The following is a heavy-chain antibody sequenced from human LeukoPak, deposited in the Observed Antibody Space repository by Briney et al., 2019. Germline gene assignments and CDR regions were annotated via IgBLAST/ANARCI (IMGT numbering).Heavy chain of an antibody. V-gene: IGHV3-21*01. CDR3: ARALEGDY. CDR1: GLAISSDT. Sequence: PGGSLRLSCALSGLAISSDTMSWVRLAPGKGLEWVSSISSSGSKMYYADSLKGRFTVCRDNAKHSLYLQMNSLRAEDTAVYYCARALEGDYWGQGTLVTVSS. CDR2: ISSSGSKM. J-gene: IGHJ4*02.